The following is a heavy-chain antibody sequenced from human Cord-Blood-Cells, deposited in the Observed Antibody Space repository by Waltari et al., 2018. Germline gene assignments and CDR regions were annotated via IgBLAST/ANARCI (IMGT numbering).Heavy chain of an antibody. CDR3: ARGNGDYDYYYYMDV. D-gene: IGHD4-17*01. CDR1: GGSVSSGSYY. CDR2: IYYSGST. Sequence: QVQLQESGPGLVKPSETLSLTCTVSGGSVSSGSYYWSWIRQPPGKGLEWIGYIYYSGSTNYNPSLKSRVTISVDTSKNQFSLKLSSVTAADTAVYYCARGNGDYDYYYYMDVWGKGTTVTVSS. V-gene: IGHV4-61*01. J-gene: IGHJ6*03.